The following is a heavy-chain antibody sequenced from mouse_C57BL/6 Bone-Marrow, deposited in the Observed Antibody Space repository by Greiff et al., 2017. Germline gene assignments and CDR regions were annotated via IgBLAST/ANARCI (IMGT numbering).Heavy chain of an antibody. CDR1: GFTFSDYG. Sequence: EVQVVESGGGLVKPGGSLKLSCAASGFTFSDYGMHWVRQAPEKGLEWVAYISSGSSTIYYADTVKGRFTISRDNAKNTLFLQMTSLRSEDTAMYYCASFCFDYWGQGTTLTVSS. J-gene: IGHJ2*01. CDR3: ASFCFDY. CDR2: ISSGSSTI. V-gene: IGHV5-17*01.